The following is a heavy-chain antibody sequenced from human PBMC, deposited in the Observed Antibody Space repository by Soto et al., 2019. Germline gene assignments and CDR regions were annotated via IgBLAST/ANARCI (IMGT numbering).Heavy chain of an antibody. D-gene: IGHD3-22*01. CDR3: ARDRAGYYSHFVY. CDR2: IMPFFGSG. V-gene: IGHV1-69*01. CDR1: RGTFTNYA. J-gene: IGHJ4*02. Sequence: QVYLVQSGAEVKKPGSSVKVSCKALRGTFTNYAFSWVRQAPGQGLEWMGGIMPFFGSGNYAQKFQGRINMTADESTSSVYLELTSLRSEDTAVYYCARDRAGYYSHFVYGGQGTLVTVSS.